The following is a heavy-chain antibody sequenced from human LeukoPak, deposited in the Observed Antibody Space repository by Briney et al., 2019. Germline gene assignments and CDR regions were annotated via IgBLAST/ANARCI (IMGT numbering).Heavy chain of an antibody. V-gene: IGHV1-18*01. CDR2: ISAYNGNT. D-gene: IGHD4-17*01. Sequence: GASVKVSCKASGYTFTSYGISWVRQAPGQGLEWMGWISAYNGNTNYAQKLQGRVTMTTDTSTSTAYMELRSLRSDDTAVYYCAREPPRDYGHYGYFDYWGQGTLVTVSS. CDR3: AREPPRDYGHYGYFDY. J-gene: IGHJ4*02. CDR1: GYTFTSYG.